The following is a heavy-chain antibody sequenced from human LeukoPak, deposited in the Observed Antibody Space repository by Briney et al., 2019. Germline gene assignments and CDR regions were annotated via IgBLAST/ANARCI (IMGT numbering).Heavy chain of an antibody. Sequence: GGSLRLSCAASGFTFSSYAVSWVRRAPGKGLEWVSAIRGSGDDTYYADSVKGRFTISRDNSKNTLYLQMKSLRAEDTAVYYCAKAHDDWXXXYFRHWGQGTLVSVSX. J-gene: IGHJ1*01. V-gene: IGHV3-23*01. CDR3: AKAHDDWXXXYFRH. D-gene: IGHD3-9*01. CDR1: GFTFSSYA. CDR2: IRGSGDDT.